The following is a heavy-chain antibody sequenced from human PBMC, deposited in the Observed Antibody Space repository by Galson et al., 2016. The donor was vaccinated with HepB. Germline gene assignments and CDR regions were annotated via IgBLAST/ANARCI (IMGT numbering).Heavy chain of an antibody. D-gene: IGHD3-10*01. CDR1: GFTFSESY. CDR3: TKDHYISSGSYFDN. J-gene: IGHJ4*02. V-gene: IGHV3-11*01. CDR2: INSGGGSAS. Sequence: SLRLSCAASGFTFSESYMTWIRQSPGKGLEWVSRINSGGGSASHYADSVKGRFTISRDNAKNLLFLQMNSLGAETTAVYYCTKDHYISSGSYFDNWGRGTLVTVSS.